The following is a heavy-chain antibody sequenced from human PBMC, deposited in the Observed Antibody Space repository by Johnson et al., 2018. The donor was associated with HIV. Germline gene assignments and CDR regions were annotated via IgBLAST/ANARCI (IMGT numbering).Heavy chain of an antibody. J-gene: IGHJ3*02. CDR3: AKDSPSSIQFLEWFPFFDI. CDR1: GFTFSSYG. V-gene: IGHV3-30*02. CDR2: IRYDGSDK. Sequence: QVHLVESGGGVVQPGGSLRLSCAGSGFTFSSYGMHWVRQAPGTGLEWVSFIRYDGSDKHYADSAKGRFTISRDNSKNTVYLQTNSLRAEDTAVYYCAKDSPSSIQFLEWFPFFDIWGRGTMVTVSS. D-gene: IGHD3-3*01.